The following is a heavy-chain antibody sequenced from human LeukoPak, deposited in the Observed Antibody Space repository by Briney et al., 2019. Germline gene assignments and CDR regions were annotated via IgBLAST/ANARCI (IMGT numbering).Heavy chain of an antibody. CDR3: ARRGGLNRGYWYFDL. CDR1: GASISSSY. D-gene: IGHD3-16*01. Sequence: PSETLSLTCTVSGASISSSYWSWIRQPPGKGLEWIGYIYYTGATTYNPSPKSRVTISVDTSKNQFSLNLSSVTAADTAVYYCARRGGLNRGYWYFDLWGRGTLVTVSS. J-gene: IGHJ2*01. CDR2: IYYTGAT. V-gene: IGHV4-59*01.